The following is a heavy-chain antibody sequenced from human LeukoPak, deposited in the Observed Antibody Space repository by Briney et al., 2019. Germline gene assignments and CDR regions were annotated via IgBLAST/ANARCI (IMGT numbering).Heavy chain of an antibody. CDR1: GFIFNNYA. V-gene: IGHV3-23*01. D-gene: IGHD2-15*01. CDR2: ISGSGGST. Sequence: GGSLRLSCAASGFIFNNYAMHWVRQAPGKGLEWVSAISGSGGSTYYADSVKGRFTISRDNSKNTLYLQMNSLRAEDTAVYYCAKAPRLVAAPLLLWGQGTLVTVSS. J-gene: IGHJ4*02. CDR3: AKAPRLVAAPLLL.